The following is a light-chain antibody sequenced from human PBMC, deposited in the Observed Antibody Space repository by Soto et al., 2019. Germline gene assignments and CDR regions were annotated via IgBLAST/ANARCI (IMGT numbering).Light chain of an antibody. V-gene: IGLV2-8*01. CDR1: SSDVGAYNY. J-gene: IGLJ2*01. CDR3: SSHAGTKVV. Sequence: QSVLTQPPSASGSPGQSVTISCAGTSSDVGAYNYVSWYQQHPGKAPKLMFYEVTKRPSGVPDRFSGSKSGNTASLTVSGLQVEDEADYYCSSHAGTKVVFGGGTKLTVL. CDR2: EVT.